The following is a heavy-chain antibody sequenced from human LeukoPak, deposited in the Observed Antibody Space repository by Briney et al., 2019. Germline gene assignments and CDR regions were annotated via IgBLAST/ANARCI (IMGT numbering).Heavy chain of an antibody. V-gene: IGHV3-48*03. D-gene: IGHD3-10*01. CDR3: AKDPATGYFDY. CDR2: ISSSGSTI. Sequence: PGGSLRLSCAASGFTFSSYEMNWVRQAPGKGLEWVSYISSSGSTINYADSVKGRFTISRDNAKNSLYLQMNSLRAEDTAVYYCAKDPATGYFDYWGQGTLVTVSS. J-gene: IGHJ4*02. CDR1: GFTFSSYE.